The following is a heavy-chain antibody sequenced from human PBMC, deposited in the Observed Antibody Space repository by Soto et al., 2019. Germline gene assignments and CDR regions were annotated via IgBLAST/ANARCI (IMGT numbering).Heavy chain of an antibody. Sequence: GGALRLCCAVSGLNVMSYWMSWVRQAPGKGLEWVASIKEDGSEIYYLHSVRGRFSISRDSAGNALHLTMNYLSAEDTGVYFCARDIGFDYVNWGQGTLVTVSS. D-gene: IGHD3-16*01. CDR2: IKEDGSEI. J-gene: IGHJ4*02. V-gene: IGHV3-7*01. CDR1: GLNVMSYW. CDR3: ARDIGFDYVN.